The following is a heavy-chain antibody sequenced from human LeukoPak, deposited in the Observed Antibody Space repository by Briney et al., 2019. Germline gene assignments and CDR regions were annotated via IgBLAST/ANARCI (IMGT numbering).Heavy chain of an antibody. J-gene: IGHJ4*02. Sequence: SQTLSLTCTVSGGSISSGSYYWSWIRQPPGKGLEWIGYIYYSGSTYYNPSLKSRLTISVDTSKNQFSLKLSSVTAADTAVYYCARGDGYNFDYWGQGTLVTVSS. CDR1: GGSISSGSYY. CDR3: ARGDGYNFDY. V-gene: IGHV4-31*03. D-gene: IGHD5-24*01. CDR2: IYYSGST.